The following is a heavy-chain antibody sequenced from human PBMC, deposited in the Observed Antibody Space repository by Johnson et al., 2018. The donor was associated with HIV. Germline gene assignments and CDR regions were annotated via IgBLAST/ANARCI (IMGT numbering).Heavy chain of an antibody. CDR2: ISWNSGSI. CDR3: AKDIATMIVVVRGAFDI. J-gene: IGHJ3*02. Sequence: VQLVESGGGVVQPGGSLRLSCAASGFTFDDYAMHWVRQAPGKGLEWVSGISWNSGSIGYADSVKGRFTISRDNAKNSLYLQMNSLRAEDTALYYCAKDIATMIVVVRGAFDIWGQGTMVTVSS. D-gene: IGHD3-22*01. CDR1: GFTFDDYA. V-gene: IGHV3-9*01.